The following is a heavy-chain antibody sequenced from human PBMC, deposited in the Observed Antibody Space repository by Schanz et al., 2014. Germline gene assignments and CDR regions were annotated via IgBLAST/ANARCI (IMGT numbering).Heavy chain of an antibody. Sequence: QLQLQESGPGLVKPLETLSLTCTVSGGSISTSNHYWGWIRQPPGKGLEWIGSIYYSGNTYYNPPLGSRVPIPVDPPKTHFPLKLSSVTAADTAVYYCARQNLGYCSSTDCKNWFDPWGQGTLVTVSS. V-gene: IGHV4-39*01. CDR3: ARQNLGYCSSTDCKNWFDP. CDR1: GGSISTSNHY. CDR2: IYYSGNT. J-gene: IGHJ5*02. D-gene: IGHD2-2*01.